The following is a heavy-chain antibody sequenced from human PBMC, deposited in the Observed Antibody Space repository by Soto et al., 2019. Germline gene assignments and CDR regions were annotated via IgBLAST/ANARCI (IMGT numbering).Heavy chain of an antibody. V-gene: IGHV2-5*02. Sequence: QITLNESGPALVKPTQTLTLTCTFSGFSLNTRDVGVGWIRQPPGKALEWLGVVYWDDDKTYSPSLKSRLTITKETPKNQVVLRMTKMDPVDTATYYGAHGRGGVASFWGQGTLVTVSS. D-gene: IGHD3-16*01. CDR3: AHGRGGVASF. CDR1: GFSLNTRDVG. CDR2: VYWDDDK. J-gene: IGHJ4*02.